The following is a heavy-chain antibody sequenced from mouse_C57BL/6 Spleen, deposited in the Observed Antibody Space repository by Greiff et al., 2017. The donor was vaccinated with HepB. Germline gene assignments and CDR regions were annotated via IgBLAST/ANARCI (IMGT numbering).Heavy chain of an antibody. CDR2: IYPGDGDT. J-gene: IGHJ4*01. V-gene: IGHV1-82*01. D-gene: IGHD3-2*01. CDR3: ARDSPFYAMDY. CDR1: GYAFSSSW. Sequence: VKLMESGPELVKPGASVKISCKASGYAFSSSWMNWVKQRPGKGLEWIGRIYPGDGDTNYNGKFKGKATLTADKSSSTAYMQLSSLTSEDSAVYFCARDSPFYAMDYWGQGTSVTVSS.